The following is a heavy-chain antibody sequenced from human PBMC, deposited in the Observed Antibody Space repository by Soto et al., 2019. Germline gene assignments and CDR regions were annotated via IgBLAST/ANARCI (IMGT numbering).Heavy chain of an antibody. J-gene: IGHJ4*02. CDR1: GGSISCHY. Sequence: PSETLSLTCTVSGGSISCHYWTWIRQSPGRGLQWLGFVSDSGKTNSDASLKGRLTISLDTSKKEISLRLTSVTAADTALYYCARGRAIYGEWDYFDTWGQGAQVTVSS. CDR2: VSDSGKT. V-gene: IGHV4-59*11. CDR3: ARGRAIYGEWDYFDT. D-gene: IGHD3-3*02.